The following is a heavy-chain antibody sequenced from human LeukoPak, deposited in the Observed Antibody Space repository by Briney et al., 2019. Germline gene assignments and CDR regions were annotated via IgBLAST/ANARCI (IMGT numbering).Heavy chain of an antibody. J-gene: IGHJ4*02. D-gene: IGHD6-13*01. CDR2: IKQDGSEK. Sequence: PGGSLRLSCAASGFTFITYWMSWVRQAPGKGLEWVANIKQDGSEKYYLDSVKGRFTISRDNAKNSLYLQMNSLRAEDTAVYFCTREAAAGIDYWGQGTLVTVSS. CDR3: TREAAAGIDY. V-gene: IGHV3-7*01. CDR1: GFTFITYW.